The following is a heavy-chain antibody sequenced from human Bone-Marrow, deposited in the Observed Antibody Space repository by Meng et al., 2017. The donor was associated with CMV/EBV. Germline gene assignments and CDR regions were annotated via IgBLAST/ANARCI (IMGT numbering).Heavy chain of an antibody. V-gene: IGHV3-11*01. D-gene: IGHD6-13*01. CDR2: ISSSGSTI. J-gene: IGHJ3*02. Sequence: GGSLRLSCAASGFTFSDYYMSWIRQAPGKGLEWVSYISSSGSTIYYADSVKGRFTISRDNAKNSLYLQMNSLRAEDTAVYYCGSSSWYHNEAFDIWGQGTMVTVPS. CDR3: GSSSWYHNEAFDI. CDR1: GFTFSDYY.